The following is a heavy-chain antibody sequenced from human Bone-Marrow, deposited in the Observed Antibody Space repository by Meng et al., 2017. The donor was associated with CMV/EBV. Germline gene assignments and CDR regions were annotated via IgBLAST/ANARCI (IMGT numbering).Heavy chain of an antibody. CDR3: ARESHLCSSTSCYYGMDV. CDR2: ISYDGSNK. D-gene: IGHD2-2*01. J-gene: IGHJ6*02. Sequence: GESLKISCAASGFTFSSYAMHWVRQAPGKGLEWVAVISYDGSNKYYADSVKGRFTISRDNSKNTLYLQMNSLRAEDTAVYYCARESHLCSSTSCYYGMDVCGQGTTVTFSS. CDR1: GFTFSSYA. V-gene: IGHV3-30-3*01.